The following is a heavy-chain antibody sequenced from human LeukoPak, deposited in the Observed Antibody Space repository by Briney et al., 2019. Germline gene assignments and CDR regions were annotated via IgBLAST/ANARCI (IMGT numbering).Heavy chain of an antibody. D-gene: IGHD3-22*01. V-gene: IGHV2-5*02. J-gene: IGHJ5*02. Sequence: SGRTLVKPTQTLTLTCTFSGFPLSTSGVGVGWIRQPPGKALEWLALIYWDGDKRYSPSLKSRLTITKDTSKNQVVLTMTNMAPADTATYYCAHVSDYYYDRSGYYPARWFDPWGQGTLVTVSS. CDR2: IYWDGDK. CDR3: AHVSDYYYDRSGYYPARWFDP. CDR1: GFPLSTSGVG.